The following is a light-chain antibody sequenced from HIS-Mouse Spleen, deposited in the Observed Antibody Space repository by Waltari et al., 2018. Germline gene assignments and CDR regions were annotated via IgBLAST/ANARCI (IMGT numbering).Light chain of an antibody. CDR3: SSYTSSSTLEVV. V-gene: IGLV2-14*03. CDR2: DVS. CDR1: SSDVGGYNY. J-gene: IGLJ2*01. Sequence: PGQSITISCTGTSSDVGGYNYVSWYQQHPGKAPKLMIYDVSNRPSGVSNRFSGSKSGNTASLTISGLQAEDEADYYCSSYTSSSTLEVVFGGGTKLTVL.